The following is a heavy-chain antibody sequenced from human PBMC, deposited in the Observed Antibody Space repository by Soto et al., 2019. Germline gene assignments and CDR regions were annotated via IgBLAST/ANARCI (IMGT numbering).Heavy chain of an antibody. D-gene: IGHD5-18*01. CDR3: ARLMGRGYSYDDGPGY. J-gene: IGHJ4*02. CDR1: GFTFSSYS. Sequence: EVQLVESGGGLVQPGGSLRLSCAASGFTFSSYSMNWVRQAPGKGLEWVSYISSSSSTIYYADSVKGRFTISRDNAKNSLYLQMNSLRDEDTAVYYCARLMGRGYSYDDGPGYWGQGTLVTVSS. V-gene: IGHV3-48*02. CDR2: ISSSSSTI.